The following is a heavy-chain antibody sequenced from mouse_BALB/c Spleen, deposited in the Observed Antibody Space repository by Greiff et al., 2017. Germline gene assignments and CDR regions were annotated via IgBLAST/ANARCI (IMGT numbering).Heavy chain of an antibody. J-gene: IGHJ3*01. D-gene: IGHD1-1*01. CDR3: ARDQNYGSSWFAY. V-gene: IGHV5-9-4*01. Sequence: EVKLVESGGGLVKPGGSLKLSCAASGFTFSSYAMSWVRQSPEKRLEWVAEISSGGSYTYYPDTVTGRFTISRDNAKNTLYLEMSSLRSEDTAMYYCARDQNYGSSWFAYWGQGTLVTVSA. CDR2: ISSGGSYT. CDR1: GFTFSSYA.